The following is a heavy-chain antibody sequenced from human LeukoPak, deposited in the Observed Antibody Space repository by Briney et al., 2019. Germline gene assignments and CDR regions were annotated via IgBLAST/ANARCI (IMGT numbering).Heavy chain of an antibody. J-gene: IGHJ4*02. V-gene: IGHV4-39*01. CDR3: ASRNDILTGYVFDF. Sequence: SETLSLTCTVSGGSVSSSIYYWGWIRQPPGKGLEWIGSICYSGSTSYNPSLKSRVTISVDTSKNQFSLKLTSVTAADTAVYYCASRNDILTGYVFDFWGQGTLVTVSS. CDR2: ICYSGST. D-gene: IGHD3-9*01. CDR1: GGSVSSSIYY.